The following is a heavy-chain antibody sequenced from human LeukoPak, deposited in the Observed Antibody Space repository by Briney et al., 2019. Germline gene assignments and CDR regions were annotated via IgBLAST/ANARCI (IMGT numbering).Heavy chain of an antibody. CDR1: GGSFSGYY. CDR2: INHSGST. Sequence: SETLSLTCAVYGGSFSGYYWSWIRQPPGKGLEWIGEINHSGSTNYNPSLKSRVTISVDTSKNQFSLRLSSVTAADTAVYYCGRYIRGVRILQEFSYFDQWGQGTLVTVSS. CDR3: GRYIRGVRILQEFSYFDQ. J-gene: IGHJ4*02. D-gene: IGHD3-10*01. V-gene: IGHV4-34*01.